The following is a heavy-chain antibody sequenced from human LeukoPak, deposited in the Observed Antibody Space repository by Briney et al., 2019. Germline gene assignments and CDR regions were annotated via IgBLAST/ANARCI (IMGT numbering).Heavy chain of an antibody. CDR2: IYPGDSDT. J-gene: IGHJ6*02. CDR1: GYSFTSYW. CDR3: ARLRITMVRGVSPYYYYYGMDV. V-gene: IGHV5-51*01. Sequence: GESLQISCQGSGYSFTSYWIGWVRQMPGKGLEWMGIIYPGDSDTRYSPSFEGQVTISADKSISTAYLQWSSLKASDTAMYYCARLRITMVRGVSPYYYYYGMDVWGQGTTVTVSS. D-gene: IGHD3-10*01.